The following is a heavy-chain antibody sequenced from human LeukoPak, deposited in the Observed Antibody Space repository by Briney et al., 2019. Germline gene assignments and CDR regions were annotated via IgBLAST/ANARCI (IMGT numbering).Heavy chain of an antibody. Sequence: ASVKVSCKASGYTFTSYDINWVRQATGQGLEWMGWMNPNSGNTSYAQKFQGRVTITMNTSISTAYMELSSLRSEDTAVYYCARAYYYRSGSYYDYFDYWGQGTLVTVSS. D-gene: IGHD3-10*01. CDR1: GYTFTSYD. CDR2: MNPNSGNT. J-gene: IGHJ4*02. CDR3: ARAYYYRSGSYYDYFDY. V-gene: IGHV1-8*03.